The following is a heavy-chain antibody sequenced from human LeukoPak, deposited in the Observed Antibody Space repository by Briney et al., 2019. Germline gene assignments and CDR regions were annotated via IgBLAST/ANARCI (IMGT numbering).Heavy chain of an antibody. J-gene: IGHJ4*02. CDR2: VNLNSGGT. CDR1: GYTFTDYY. V-gene: IGHV1-2*02. D-gene: IGHD5-18*01. CDR3: ARVALAGSRIHLLDN. Sequence: ASVKVSCKASGYTFTDYYMYWVRQAPGQGPEWMGWVNLNSGGTQCVQKFQGRVTMTRDTSISTAYMELTSLTSDDTPMYFCARVALAGSRIHLLDNWGQGTLVTVSS.